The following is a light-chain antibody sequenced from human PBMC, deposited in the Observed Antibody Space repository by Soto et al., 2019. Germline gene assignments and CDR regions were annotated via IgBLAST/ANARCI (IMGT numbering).Light chain of an antibody. CDR3: QQYGDSPDTDRWT. CDR1: QSVRSSS. CDR2: GAS. V-gene: IGKV3-20*01. Sequence: EIVLTQSLGTLSLSPGERASLSCRASQSVRSSSLAWYQQKPGQPPRLLIYGASSRATGIPDRFSGSGSGTDFTLTISRMEHEDFAVYFCQQYGDSPDTDRWTFGPGTKVEIK. J-gene: IGKJ1*01.